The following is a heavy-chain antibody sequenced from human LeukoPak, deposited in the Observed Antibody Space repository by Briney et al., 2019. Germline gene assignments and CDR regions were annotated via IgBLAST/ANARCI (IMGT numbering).Heavy chain of an antibody. V-gene: IGHV4-59*01. Sequence: SETLSLTCNVSGGSISSYYWSWIRQPPGKGLEWIGYISYSGNTNYSPSLKSRVTISVDTSKNQFSLKLSSVTAADTAVYYCARYGSGSFSFDIWGQGTMVTVSS. CDR3: ARYGSGSFSFDI. CDR2: ISYSGNT. D-gene: IGHD3-10*01. J-gene: IGHJ3*02. CDR1: GGSISSYY.